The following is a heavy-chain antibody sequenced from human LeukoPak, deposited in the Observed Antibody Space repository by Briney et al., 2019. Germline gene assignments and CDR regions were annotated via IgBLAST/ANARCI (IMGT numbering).Heavy chain of an antibody. Sequence: PSETLSLTCAVYGESLNSYYWSWVRQPSGEGLEWIGEIYESGTTEYNPSLKSRVTISMVPSKQQFSLSLSSVTAADTAVYYCARGAWATRLGSWGLGTPVIVSS. CDR2: IYESGTT. D-gene: IGHD2-15*01. V-gene: IGHV4-34*01. J-gene: IGHJ4*02. CDR1: GESLNSYY. CDR3: ARGAWATRLGS.